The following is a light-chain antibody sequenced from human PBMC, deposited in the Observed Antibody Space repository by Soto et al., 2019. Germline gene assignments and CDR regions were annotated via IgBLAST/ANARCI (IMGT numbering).Light chain of an antibody. Sequence: QSALTQPASVSGSPGQSITISCTGTSSDVGAYNSVSWYQQHPDKSPKLIIYSVTYRSSGVSDRFSGSKSGNTASLTISGLRTEDEADYYCSSSTSSSTYLFGTGTKVTVL. J-gene: IGLJ1*01. V-gene: IGLV2-14*03. CDR3: SSSTSSSTYL. CDR1: SSDVGAYNS. CDR2: SVT.